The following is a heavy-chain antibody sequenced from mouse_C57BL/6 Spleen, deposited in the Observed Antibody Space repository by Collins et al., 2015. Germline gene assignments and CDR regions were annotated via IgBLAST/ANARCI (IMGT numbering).Heavy chain of an antibody. V-gene: IGHV1S81*02. J-gene: IGHJ4*01. CDR2: INPSNGGT. Sequence: QVQLQQSGAELVKPGASVKLSCKASGYTFTSYYMYWVKQRPGQGLEWIGEINPSNGGTNFNEKFKSKATLTVDKSSSTAYMQLSSLTSEDSAVYYCTRKGVRRDAMDHWGQGTSVTVSS. D-gene: IGHD2-14*01. CDR1: GYTFTSYY. CDR3: TRKGVRRDAMDH.